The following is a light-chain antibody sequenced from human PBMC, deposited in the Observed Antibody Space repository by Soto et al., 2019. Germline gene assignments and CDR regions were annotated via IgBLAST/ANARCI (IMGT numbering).Light chain of an antibody. CDR3: AAWDDSLSGVV. CDR1: TSNIGNNY. V-gene: IGLV1-47*01. Sequence: QSVLTQPPSASGTPGQRVTISCSGSTSNIGNNYAYWYQQLPGTAPKLLIYRNNQRPSGVPDRFFGSKSGTSASLVISGLRSEDEADYYCAAWDDSLSGVVFGGGTKLTVL. J-gene: IGLJ2*01. CDR2: RNN.